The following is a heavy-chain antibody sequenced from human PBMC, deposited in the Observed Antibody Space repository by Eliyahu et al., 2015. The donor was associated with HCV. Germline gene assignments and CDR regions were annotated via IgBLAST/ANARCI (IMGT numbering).Heavy chain of an antibody. CDR1: GYTFTDHN. CDR2: IYHTXGXT. CDR3: ARGLDFTDTSGYYYVFDS. Sequence: QVQLVQSGAEVKKPGASVTVSCKASGYTFTDHNLPWXRXAPGQGLEWMGWIYHTXGXTKYAQKFQXXVTMTRDTSINTAYLELRGXTSDDTAVYYCARGLDFTDTSGYYYVFDSWGQGALVTVSS. V-gene: IGHV1-2*02. D-gene: IGHD3-22*01. J-gene: IGHJ4*02.